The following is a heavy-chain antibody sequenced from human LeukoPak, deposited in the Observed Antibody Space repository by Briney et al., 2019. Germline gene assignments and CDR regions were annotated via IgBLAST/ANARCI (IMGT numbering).Heavy chain of an antibody. D-gene: IGHD2-2*01. V-gene: IGHV5-51*01. CDR1: GYSFTSYW. Sequence: GESLKISCKGSGYSFTSYWIGWVRQMPGKGLEWMGIIYPGDSGTRYSPSFQGQVTISADKSISTAYLQWSSLKASDTAMYYCARPSYCSSTSCYLDYWGQGTLVTVSS. CDR2: IYPGDSGT. J-gene: IGHJ4*02. CDR3: ARPSYCSSTSCYLDY.